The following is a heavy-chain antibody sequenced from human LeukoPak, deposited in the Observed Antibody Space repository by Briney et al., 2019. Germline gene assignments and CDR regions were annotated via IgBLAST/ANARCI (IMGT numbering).Heavy chain of an antibody. V-gene: IGHV3-7*01. CDR2: IKEDGSEK. J-gene: IGHJ4*02. D-gene: IGHD3-22*01. CDR3: ARDPSYDSSGYYPLDFDY. Sequence: GGSLRLSCAASGFTFSSCWMSWVRQAPGKGLERLANIKEDGSEKYYVDSVKGRFTISRDNAKNSLYLQMNSLRAEDTAVYYCARDPSYDSSGYYPLDFDYWGQGTLVTVSS. CDR1: GFTFSSCW.